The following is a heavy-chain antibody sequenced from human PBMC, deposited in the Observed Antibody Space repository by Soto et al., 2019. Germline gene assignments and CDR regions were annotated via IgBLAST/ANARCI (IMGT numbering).Heavy chain of an antibody. V-gene: IGHV3-48*02. D-gene: IGHD5-18*01. CDR1: GITFSSYS. CDR3: VGDQDVHTPMVHGNY. Sequence: EVQLVESGGGLVQPGESLRLSCTASGITFSSYSMNWVRQAPGKGLEWLSYISSSKTTYADSVKGRFTISRDNAKNSGYLQMKSLRDEDTAVYYCVGDQDVHTPMVHGNYWGRGTRVTVSS. CDR2: ISSSKTT. J-gene: IGHJ4*02.